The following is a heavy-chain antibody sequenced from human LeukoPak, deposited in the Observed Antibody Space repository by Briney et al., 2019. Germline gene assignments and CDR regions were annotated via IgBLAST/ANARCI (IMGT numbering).Heavy chain of an antibody. Sequence: GGSLRLSCAASGFTVSSNYMSWVRQAPGKGLEWVSYITSSSSTIYYADSVKGRFTISRDNDKNSLYLQMNSLRAEDTAVYYCARRCSSASCYDYWGQGTLVTVSS. CDR1: GFTVSSNY. CDR3: ARRCSSASCYDY. D-gene: IGHD2-2*01. J-gene: IGHJ4*02. V-gene: IGHV3-48*01. CDR2: ITSSSSTI.